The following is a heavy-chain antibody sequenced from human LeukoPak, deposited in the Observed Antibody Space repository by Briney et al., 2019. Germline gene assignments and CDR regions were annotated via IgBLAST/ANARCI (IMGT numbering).Heavy chain of an antibody. V-gene: IGHV4-61*01. CDR3: ARETAASDAFDI. CDR1: GRSVSSGSFY. CDR2: IYYSGST. J-gene: IGHJ3*02. Sequence: SETLSLTCTVSGRSVSSGSFYWSWIRQPPGKGLEWIGYIYYSGSTNYNPSLKSRVTISVDTSKNQFSLKVTSVTAADTAVYYCARETAASDAFDIWGQGTMVTVSS. D-gene: IGHD2-21*02.